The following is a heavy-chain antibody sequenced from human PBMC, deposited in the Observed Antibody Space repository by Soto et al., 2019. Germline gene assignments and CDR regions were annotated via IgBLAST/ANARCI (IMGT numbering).Heavy chain of an antibody. D-gene: IGHD2-21*01. CDR3: ARYSSYNSGVCYGFDY. Sequence: PGESLKISCKGSWYSFAGYWITLVRQMPGKGLEWVGRIDPCDSYPNYRPSFQGHVTISADKSISTVYLQWSRLKASDTAMYFCARYSSYNSGVCYGFDYWGQGALVTVSS. J-gene: IGHJ4*02. V-gene: IGHV5-10-1*01. CDR2: IDPCDSYP. CDR1: WYSFAGYW.